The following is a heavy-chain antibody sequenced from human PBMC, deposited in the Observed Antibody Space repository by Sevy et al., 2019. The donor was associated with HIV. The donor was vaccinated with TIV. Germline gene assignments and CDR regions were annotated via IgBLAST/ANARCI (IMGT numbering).Heavy chain of an antibody. CDR2: ISSSSSTI. CDR3: ARVPGYSYGYPDY. D-gene: IGHD5-18*01. CDR1: GFTFSSYS. J-gene: IGHJ4*02. Sequence: GGSLRLSCAASGFTFSSYSMNWVRQAPGKGLEWVSYISSSSSTIYYADSVKGRFTISRDNAKNSLYLQMNSLRAEDTAVYYCARVPGYSYGYPDYWGQGTLVTVSS. V-gene: IGHV3-48*01.